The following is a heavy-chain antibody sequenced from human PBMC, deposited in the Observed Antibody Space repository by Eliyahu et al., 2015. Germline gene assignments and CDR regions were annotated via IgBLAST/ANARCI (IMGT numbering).Heavy chain of an antibody. J-gene: IGHJ4*02. CDR2: IWYDGSKK. Sequence: QVQLVESGGGVVQPGRSLRLSCAASGFTFSSYGMHWVRQAPGKGLEWVAVIWYDGSKKYYADSVKGRFTISRDNSKNTLYLQMNSLRVEDTAVYYCARESSYQRGDYWGQGTLVTVSS. CDR3: ARESSYQRGDY. CDR1: GFTFSSYG. V-gene: IGHV3-33*01. D-gene: IGHD2-2*01.